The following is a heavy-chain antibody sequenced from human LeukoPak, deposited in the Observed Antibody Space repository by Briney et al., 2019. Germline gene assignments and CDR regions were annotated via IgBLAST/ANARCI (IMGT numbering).Heavy chain of an antibody. CDR2: IKQDGSEK. CDR1: GGSISSSNYY. D-gene: IGHD6-13*01. V-gene: IGHV3-7*01. J-gene: IGHJ6*03. CDR3: ALSSSSWNYYYMDV. Sequence: ETLSLTCTVSGGSISSSNYYWGWIRQPPGKGLEWVANIKQDGSEKYYVDSVKGRFTISRDNAKNSLYLQMNSLRAEDTAVYYCALSSSSWNYYYMDVWGKGTTVTISS.